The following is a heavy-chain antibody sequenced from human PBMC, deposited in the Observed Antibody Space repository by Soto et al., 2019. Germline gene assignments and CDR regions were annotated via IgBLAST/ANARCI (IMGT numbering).Heavy chain of an antibody. CDR3: VRDYQNH. CDR1: GFTFSSHW. V-gene: IGHV3-7*01. CDR2: VNEDGSQS. J-gene: IGHJ5*02. Sequence: GGSLRLSCAGSGFTFSSHWMSWVRQAPGKGLEWVARVNEDGSQSFHVDSVKGRFTISSDNAKNSLYLQMNNLRVEDTALYYCVRDYQNHWGQGTLVTVSS. D-gene: IGHD3-16*02.